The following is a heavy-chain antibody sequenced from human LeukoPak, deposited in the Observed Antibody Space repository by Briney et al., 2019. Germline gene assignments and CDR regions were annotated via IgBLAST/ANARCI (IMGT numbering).Heavy chain of an antibody. J-gene: IGHJ4*02. CDR1: GFTFSSYG. CDR2: IWYDGNKK. D-gene: IGHD1-26*01. CDR3: AKDLGWELRPFDY. V-gene: IGHV3-33*06. Sequence: PGRSLGLSCAASGFTFSSYGMHWVRQAPGKGLEWVAVIWYDGNKKVYDDSVKGRFTISRDNSENTLYLQMNSLRAEDTAVYYCAKDLGWELRPFDYWGQGTLVTVSS.